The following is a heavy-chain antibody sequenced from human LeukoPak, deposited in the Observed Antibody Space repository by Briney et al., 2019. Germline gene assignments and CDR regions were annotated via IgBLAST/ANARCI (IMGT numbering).Heavy chain of an antibody. Sequence: ASVKVSCKASGYTFTSHYMHWVRQAPGQGLEWMGIINPSGGSTSYAQKFQGRVTMTRDTSISTAYMELSRLRSDDTAVYYCARDVVKGTFGGVPNWFDPWGQGTLVTVSS. CDR2: INPSGGST. J-gene: IGHJ5*02. CDR3: ARDVVKGTFGGVPNWFDP. D-gene: IGHD3-16*01. CDR1: GYTFTSHY. V-gene: IGHV1-46*01.